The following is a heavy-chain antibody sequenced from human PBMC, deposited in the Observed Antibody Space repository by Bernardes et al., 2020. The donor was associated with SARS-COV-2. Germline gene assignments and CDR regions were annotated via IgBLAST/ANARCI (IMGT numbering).Heavy chain of an antibody. J-gene: IGHJ6*02. CDR3: ARQDIGAIFGVVITPAGMDV. Sequence: TLYLTFTFSGGSISSYYWSWIRQPPGKGLEWIGYIYYSGSTNYNPSLKSRVTISVDTSKNQFSLKLSSVTAADTAVYYCARQDIGAIFGVVITPAGMDVWGQGTTVTVSS. D-gene: IGHD3-3*01. CDR2: IYYSGST. CDR1: GGSISSYY. V-gene: IGHV4-59*08.